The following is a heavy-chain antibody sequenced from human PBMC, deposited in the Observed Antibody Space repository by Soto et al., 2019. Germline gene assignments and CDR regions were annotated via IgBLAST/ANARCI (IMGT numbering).Heavy chain of an antibody. D-gene: IGHD3-3*01. J-gene: IGHJ6*02. Sequence: GGSLRLSCAASGFTFSSYAMHWVRQAPGKGLEWVAVISYDGSNKYYADSVKGRFTISRDNSKNTLYLQMNSLRAEDTAVYYCAREGGHDFWRPLDVSGPGTTVTVSS. V-gene: IGHV3-30-3*01. CDR3: AREGGHDFWRPLDV. CDR2: ISYDGSNK. CDR1: GFTFSSYA.